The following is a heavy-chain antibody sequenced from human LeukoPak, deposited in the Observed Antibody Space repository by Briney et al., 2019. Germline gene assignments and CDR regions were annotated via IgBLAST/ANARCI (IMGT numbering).Heavy chain of an antibody. CDR2: VYYSGST. V-gene: IGHV4-59*08. J-gene: IGHJ4*02. Sequence: SETLSLTCTVSGGSISSYYWSWLRQPPGKGLEWIGYVYYSGSTNYNPSLKSRVTISVDTSKNQFSLKLRSVTAADTALYYCARHFGDAYKRSFDFWGQGTPVTVSS. D-gene: IGHD5-24*01. CDR3: ARHFGDAYKRSFDF. CDR1: GGSISSYY.